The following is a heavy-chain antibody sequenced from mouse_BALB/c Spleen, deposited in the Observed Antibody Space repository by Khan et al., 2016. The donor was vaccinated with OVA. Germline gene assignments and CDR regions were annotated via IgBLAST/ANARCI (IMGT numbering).Heavy chain of an antibody. CDR1: GFSLTGYG. J-gene: IGHJ4*01. CDR3: ARAYYGNYREAMDY. V-gene: IGHV2-6-7*01. CDR2: IWGDGTT. Sequence: QVQLQQSGPGLVAPSQSLSITCTDSGFSLTGYGVNWVRQPPGKGLEWLGMIWGDGTTDYNSTLKSRLSISKDISKSQVFLKMNSLQPDDSARYYCARAYYGNYREAMDYWGQGTSVTVSS. D-gene: IGHD2-10*01.